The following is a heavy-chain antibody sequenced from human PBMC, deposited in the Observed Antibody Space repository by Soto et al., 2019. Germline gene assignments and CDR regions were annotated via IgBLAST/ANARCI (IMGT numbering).Heavy chain of an antibody. J-gene: IGHJ6*03. D-gene: IGHD7-27*01. CDR1: GFTFSNYW. Sequence: PGGSLRLSCAASGFTFSNYWMVWVRQTPGKGPVWVSRINNDGDTTNYADSVRGRFAISRDNPKNTLYLQMNSLRAEDTAVYYCARVGNWAGAYYYMDVWGKGTTVTVAS. CDR3: ARVGNWAGAYYYMDV. V-gene: IGHV3-74*01. CDR2: INNDGDTT.